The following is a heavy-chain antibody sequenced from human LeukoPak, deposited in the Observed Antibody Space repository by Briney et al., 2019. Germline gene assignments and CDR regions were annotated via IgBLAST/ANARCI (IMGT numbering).Heavy chain of an antibody. CDR3: AREVVCSSTSCYLGEVDY. CDR1: GFTFSSYA. CDR2: ISYGRSNK. Sequence: GGSLRLSCAASGFTFSSYAMHWVRQAPGKGLEWVAVISYGRSNKYYADSVKGRFTISRDNSKNTLYLQMNSLRAEDTAVYYCAREVVCSSTSCYLGEVDYWGQGTLVTVSS. J-gene: IGHJ4*02. V-gene: IGHV3-30-3*01. D-gene: IGHD2-2*01.